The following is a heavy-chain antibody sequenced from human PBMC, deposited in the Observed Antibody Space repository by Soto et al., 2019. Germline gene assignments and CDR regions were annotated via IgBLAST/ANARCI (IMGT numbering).Heavy chain of an antibody. V-gene: IGHV3-33*01. CDR2: IWYDGSYK. Sequence: HPGGSLRLSCAASGFTFSSYGLHWVRQAPGKGLEWVAVIWYDGSYKYYADSVKGRFTISRDNSKNTLYLQMNSLRAEDTAVYYCGTTFEYWGQGALVTVSS. D-gene: IGHD1-1*01. CDR1: GFTFSSYG. J-gene: IGHJ4*02. CDR3: GTTFEY.